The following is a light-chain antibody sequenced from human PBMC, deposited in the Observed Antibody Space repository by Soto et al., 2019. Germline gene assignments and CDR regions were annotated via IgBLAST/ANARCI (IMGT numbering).Light chain of an antibody. J-gene: IGKJ1*01. CDR1: QTVGSY. Sequence: EIVLTQSPATLSLSPGXRATLSCRASQTVGSYLAWFRQTPGQTPRLLIYDTSIRATGVPARFSGSGSGTDFTLTLRSLEAEDFAIYYCQQSSDWPPTFGQGTKVDIK. CDR3: QQSSDWPPT. V-gene: IGKV3-11*01. CDR2: DTS.